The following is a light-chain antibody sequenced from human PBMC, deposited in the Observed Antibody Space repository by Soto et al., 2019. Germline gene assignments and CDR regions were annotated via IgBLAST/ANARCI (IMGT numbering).Light chain of an antibody. Sequence: QSVLTQPASVSGSPGQSITISCTGTSSDVGVYNYVSWYQQHPGKAPKLMIFDVSYRPSGISNRFSGSKSGNTASLTISGLQAEDEADYYCSSYTSSSTSVFGGGTKLTVL. J-gene: IGLJ3*02. V-gene: IGLV2-14*01. CDR2: DVS. CDR3: SSYTSSSTSV. CDR1: SSDVGVYNY.